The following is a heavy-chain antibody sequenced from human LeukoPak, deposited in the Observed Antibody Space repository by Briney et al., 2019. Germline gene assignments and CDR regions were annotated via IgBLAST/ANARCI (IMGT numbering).Heavy chain of an antibody. CDR3: AKDIQLST. Sequence: GGSLRLSCAASGFTFSSAAMTWVRQAPGKGLEWVSLIGSSGGSTYYADSVKGRFTISRDNSKNTLPLQMNSLRVEDTAIYYCAKDIQLSTWGLGTMVTVSS. J-gene: IGHJ3*01. V-gene: IGHV3-23*01. D-gene: IGHD5-24*01. CDR2: IGSSGGST. CDR1: GFTFSSAA.